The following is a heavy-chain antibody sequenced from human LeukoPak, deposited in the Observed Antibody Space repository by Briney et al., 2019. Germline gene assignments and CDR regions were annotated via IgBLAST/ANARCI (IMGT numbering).Heavy chain of an antibody. Sequence: SVKVSCKASGGTFSSYAISWVRQAPGQGLEWMGGIIPIFGTANYAQKFQGRVTITTDESTSTAYMELSSLGSEDTAVYYCARGVVVPAAMSADYWGQGTLVTVSS. CDR1: GGTFSSYA. CDR2: IIPIFGTA. CDR3: ARGVVVPAAMSADY. D-gene: IGHD2-2*01. J-gene: IGHJ4*02. V-gene: IGHV1-69*05.